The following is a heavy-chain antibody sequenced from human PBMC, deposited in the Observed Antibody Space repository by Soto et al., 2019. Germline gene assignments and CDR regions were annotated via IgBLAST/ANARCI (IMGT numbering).Heavy chain of an antibody. V-gene: IGHV3-33*01. CDR2: IWYDGSNK. CDR3: ARGGSSSEYYFDY. Sequence: PGGSLRLSCAASGFTFSSYGMHWVRQAPGKGLEWVAVIWYDGSNKYYADSVKGRFTISRDNSKNTLYLQMNSLRAEDTAVYYCARGGSSSEYYFDYWGQGTLVTVSS. J-gene: IGHJ4*02. D-gene: IGHD6-6*01. CDR1: GFTFSSYG.